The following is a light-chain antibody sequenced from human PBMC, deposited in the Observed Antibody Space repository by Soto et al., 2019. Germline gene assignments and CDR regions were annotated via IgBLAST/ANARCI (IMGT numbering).Light chain of an antibody. Sequence: QSALTQPPSASGSLGQSVTISCIGSSSDVGAFDSVSWYQQHPGKAPKLIILEVLNRPSGVSDRFSGSKSGNTASLTISGLQADDEADYYCSSYSRDTTVLFGGGTQLTVL. V-gene: IGLV2-8*01. CDR2: EVL. CDR1: SSDVGAFDS. CDR3: SSYSRDTTVL. J-gene: IGLJ2*01.